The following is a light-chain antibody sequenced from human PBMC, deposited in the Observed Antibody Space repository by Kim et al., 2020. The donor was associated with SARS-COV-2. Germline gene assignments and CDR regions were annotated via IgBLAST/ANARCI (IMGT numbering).Light chain of an antibody. CDR1: QNVTSN. J-gene: IGKJ3*01. V-gene: IGKV3-15*01. CDR2: GAS. Sequence: EIVMTQSPATLSVSPGERATLSCRASQNVTSNLAWYQQKAGQAPRLLIYGASIRATGIPVRFVGSGSGTEFTLTISSLQSEDMAVYYCQQYNDWPFFGPGTKVDI. CDR3: QQYNDWPF.